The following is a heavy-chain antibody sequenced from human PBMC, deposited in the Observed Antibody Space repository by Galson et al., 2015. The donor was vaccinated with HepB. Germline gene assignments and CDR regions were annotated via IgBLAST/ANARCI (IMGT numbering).Heavy chain of an antibody. Sequence: SLRLSCAASGFTFSDYYMSWIRQAPGKGLEWVSYISSSSSYTNYADSVKGRFTISRDNAKNSLYLQMNSLRAEDTAVYYCARERTGEPNFDYWGQGTLVTVSS. J-gene: IGHJ4*02. CDR1: GFTFSDYY. D-gene: IGHD3-16*01. CDR3: ARERTGEPNFDY. CDR2: ISSSSSYT. V-gene: IGHV3-11*06.